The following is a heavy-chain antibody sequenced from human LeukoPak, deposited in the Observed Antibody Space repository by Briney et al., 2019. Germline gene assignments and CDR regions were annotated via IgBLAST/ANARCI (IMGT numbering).Heavy chain of an antibody. J-gene: IGHJ6*02. CDR1: GFTFSSYA. CDR3: ARGTWGSPGRLYYYGREV. D-gene: IGHD7-27*01. Sequence: GRSLRLSCAASGFTFSSYAMHWVRQAPGKGLEWVALISYDGSNTYYADSVKGRFTISRDNSKNTLYLQMNSLRGEDTAVYYCARGTWGSPGRLYYYGREVWGQGTTVTVSS. V-gene: IGHV3-30-3*01. CDR2: ISYDGSNT.